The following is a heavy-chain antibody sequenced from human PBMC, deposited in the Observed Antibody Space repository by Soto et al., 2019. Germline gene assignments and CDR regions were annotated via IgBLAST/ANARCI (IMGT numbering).Heavy chain of an antibody. V-gene: IGHV5-51*01. CDR1: GYSFTSYW. D-gene: IGHD3-22*01. J-gene: IGHJ3*02. CDR2: IYPGDSDT. Sequence: GESLKISCKGSGYSFTSYWIGWVRQMPGKGLERMGIIYPGDSDTRYSPSFQGQVTISADKSISTAYLQWSSLKASDTAMYYCARRHYYDSSGSDDAFDIWGQGTMVTVSS. CDR3: ARRHYYDSSGSDDAFDI.